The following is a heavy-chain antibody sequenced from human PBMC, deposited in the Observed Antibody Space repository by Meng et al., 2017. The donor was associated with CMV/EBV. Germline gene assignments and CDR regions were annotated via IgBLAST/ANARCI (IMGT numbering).Heavy chain of an antibody. V-gene: IGHV1-2*02. J-gene: IGHJ6*02. CDR2: INPNSGGT. CDR1: GYTFTGYY. CDR3: ARGMATDYYYYGMDV. D-gene: IGHD5-24*01. Sequence: ASVKVSCKASGYTFTGYYMHWMRQAPGQGLEWMGWINPNSGGTNYAQKFQGRVTMTRDTSISTAYMELSRLRSDDTAVYYCARGMATDYYYYGMDVWGQGTTVTVSS.